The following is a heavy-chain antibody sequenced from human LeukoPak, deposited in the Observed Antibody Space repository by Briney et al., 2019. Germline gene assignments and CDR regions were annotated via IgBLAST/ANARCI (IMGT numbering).Heavy chain of an antibody. V-gene: IGHV3-73*01. J-gene: IGHJ4*02. CDR1: GFTFSGSA. D-gene: IGHD6-13*01. CDR3: TTTIAAAADY. Sequence: GGSLKLSCAASGFTFSGSAMHWVRQASGKGLEWVGRIRSKANSYATAYAASVKGRFTISRDDSKNTAYLQMNSLKTEDTAVYYYTTTIAAAADYWGQGTLVTVPS. CDR2: IRSKANSYAT.